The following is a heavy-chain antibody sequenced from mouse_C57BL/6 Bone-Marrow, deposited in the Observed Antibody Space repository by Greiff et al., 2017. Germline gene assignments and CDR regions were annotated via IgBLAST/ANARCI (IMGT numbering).Heavy chain of an antibody. CDR1: GFTFSDYY. Sequence: EVQVVECGGGLVQPGGSLKLSCAASGFTFSDYYMYWVRQTPEKRLEWVAYISNGGGSTYYPDTVKGRFTISRDNAKNTLYLQMSRLKSEDTAMYYCARQRDHYCDYWGQGTTLTVSS. D-gene: IGHD3-3*01. CDR2: ISNGGGST. CDR3: ARQRDHYCDY. J-gene: IGHJ2*01. V-gene: IGHV5-12*01.